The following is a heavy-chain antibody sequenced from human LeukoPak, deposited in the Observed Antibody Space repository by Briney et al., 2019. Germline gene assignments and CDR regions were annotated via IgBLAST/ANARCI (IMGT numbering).Heavy chain of an antibody. J-gene: IGHJ3*02. Sequence: PGGSLRLSCAASGFTFSSYSMNWVRQAPGKGVEWVSSISSSSSYIYYADSVKGRFTISRDNAKNSLYLQMNSLRAEDTAVYYCARDLAAAVVLGAFDIWGQGTMVTVSS. CDR1: GFTFSSYS. D-gene: IGHD2-8*02. V-gene: IGHV3-21*01. CDR2: ISSSSSYI. CDR3: ARDLAAAVVLGAFDI.